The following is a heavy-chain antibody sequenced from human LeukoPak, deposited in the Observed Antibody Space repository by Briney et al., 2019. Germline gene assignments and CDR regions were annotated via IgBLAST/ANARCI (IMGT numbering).Heavy chain of an antibody. V-gene: IGHV4-39*07. CDR1: GGSISSSNYY. CDR2: IYYSGST. D-gene: IGHD6-13*01. J-gene: IGHJ4*02. Sequence: SETLSLTCTVSGGSISSSNYYWGWIRQPPGKGLEWIGSIYYSGSTYYNPSLKSRVTISVDTSKNQFSLKLSSVTAADTAVYYCARVISPYSSSSIYFDYWGQGTLVTVSS. CDR3: ARVISPYSSSSIYFDY.